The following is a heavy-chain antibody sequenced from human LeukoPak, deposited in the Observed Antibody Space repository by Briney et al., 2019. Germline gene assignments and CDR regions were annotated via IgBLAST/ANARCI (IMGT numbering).Heavy chain of an antibody. V-gene: IGHV3-21*01. Sequence: PGGSLRLSCAASGFTFSSYSMNWVRQAPGKGLEWVSSITSSSSYIYYADSVKGRFTISRDNAKNSLYLQMNSLRAEDTAVYYCARDPGYCSSTSCYTKNWFDPWGQGTLVTVSS. J-gene: IGHJ5*02. CDR3: ARDPGYCSSTSCYTKNWFDP. D-gene: IGHD2-2*02. CDR2: ITSSSSYI. CDR1: GFTFSSYS.